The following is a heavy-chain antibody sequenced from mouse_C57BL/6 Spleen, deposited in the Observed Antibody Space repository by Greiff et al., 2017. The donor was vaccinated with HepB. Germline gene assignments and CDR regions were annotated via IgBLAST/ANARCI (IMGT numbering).Heavy chain of an antibody. Sequence: VQLQQSGAELVRPGTSVKVSCKASGYAFTNYLIEWVKQRPGQGLEWIGVINPGSGGTNYNEKFKGKATLTADKSSSTAYMQLSSLTSEDSAVYFCARGGPYEYDEEDYFDYWGQGTTLTVSS. CDR1: GYAFTNYL. D-gene: IGHD2-4*01. CDR2: INPGSGGT. J-gene: IGHJ2*01. CDR3: ARGGPYEYDEEDYFDY. V-gene: IGHV1-54*01.